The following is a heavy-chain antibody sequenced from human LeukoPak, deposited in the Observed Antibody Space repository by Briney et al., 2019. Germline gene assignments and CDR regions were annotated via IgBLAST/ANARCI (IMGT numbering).Heavy chain of an antibody. Sequence: SETLSLTCAVYGDSFSGYYWSRIGQPPGKGLEWIGEINHSGSTNYNPSLKSRFTISVATSKHQFSLKLSSVTAADTAVYYCARGHRYSSGWHRKRSGWFDPWGQGTLVTVSS. D-gene: IGHD6-19*01. CDR3: ARGHRYSSGWHRKRSGWFDP. CDR2: INHSGST. V-gene: IGHV4-34*01. J-gene: IGHJ5*02. CDR1: GDSFSGYY.